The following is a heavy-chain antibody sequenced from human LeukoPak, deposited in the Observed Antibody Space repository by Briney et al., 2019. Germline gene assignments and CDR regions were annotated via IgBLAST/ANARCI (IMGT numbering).Heavy chain of an antibody. CDR2: IYYSGST. Sequence: SETLSLTCTVSGGSISSYYWSWIQQPPGKGLEWIGYIYYSGSTNYNPSLKSRVTISVDTSKNQFSLKLSSVTAADTAVYYCAGMRRGYSYGLDNWGQGTLVTVSS. CDR3: AGMRRGYSYGLDN. J-gene: IGHJ4*02. D-gene: IGHD5-18*01. CDR1: GGSISSYY. V-gene: IGHV4-59*08.